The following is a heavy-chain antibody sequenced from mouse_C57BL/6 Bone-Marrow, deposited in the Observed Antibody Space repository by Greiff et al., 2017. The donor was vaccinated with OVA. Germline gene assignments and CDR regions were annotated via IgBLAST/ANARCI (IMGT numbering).Heavy chain of an antibody. CDR3: ARHDYDGWFAY. CDR1: GFTFSDYG. J-gene: IGHJ3*01. D-gene: IGHD2-4*01. V-gene: IGHV5-15*01. CDR2: ISNLAYSI. Sequence: EVQLVESGGGLVQPGGSLKLSCAASGFTFSDYGMAWVRQAPRKGPEWVAFISNLAYSIYYADTVTGRFTISSENAKNTLYLEMSSLRSEDTAMYYCARHDYDGWFAYWGQGTLVTVSA.